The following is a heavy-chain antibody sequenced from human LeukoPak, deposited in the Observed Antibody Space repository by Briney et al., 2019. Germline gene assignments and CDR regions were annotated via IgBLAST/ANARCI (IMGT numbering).Heavy chain of an antibody. V-gene: IGHV3-30*18. CDR3: AKREAVTVTAEWDYLDY. D-gene: IGHD6-19*01. J-gene: IGHJ4*02. Sequence: PGRSLRLSCAASGFTFSSYGMHWVRQAPGKGLEWVAVTSYDGTRQFYADSVKGRFTISRDNSNNTVYLQMNNLRVEDTAVYYCAKREAVTVTAEWDYLDYWGLGTLVAVSS. CDR2: TSYDGTRQ. CDR1: GFTFSSYG.